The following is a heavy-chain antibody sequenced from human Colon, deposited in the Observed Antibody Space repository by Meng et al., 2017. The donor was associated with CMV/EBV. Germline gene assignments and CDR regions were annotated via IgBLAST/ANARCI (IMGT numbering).Heavy chain of an antibody. CDR1: GFTFSRSW. CDR3: ARWSGDWHAIDF. CDR2: TNTDESDT. Sequence: EASGFTFSRSWMNWDRQGPGKGMVWVARTNTDESDTKYADSVKGRFTISRDNAKNTLYLEVNSLRAEDTAVYYCARWSGDWHAIDFWGQGTLVTVSS. V-gene: IGHV3-74*01. J-gene: IGHJ4*02. D-gene: IGHD2-21*02.